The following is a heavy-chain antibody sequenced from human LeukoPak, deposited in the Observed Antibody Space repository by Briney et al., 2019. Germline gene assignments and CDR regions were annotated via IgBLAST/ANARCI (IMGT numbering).Heavy chain of an antibody. CDR3: AKAPVTTCRGAYCYPFDY. J-gene: IGHJ4*02. CDR1: GFTFSNYW. CDR2: INNDDSST. V-gene: IGHV3-74*01. D-gene: IGHD2-21*01. Sequence: GGSLRLSCTASGFTFSNYWMHWVRQAPGKGLVWVSHINNDDSSTSYPDSVKGRFTISRDNAKNTLYLHMNSLRAEDTAVYYCAKAPVTTCRGAYCYPFDYWGQGTLVTVSA.